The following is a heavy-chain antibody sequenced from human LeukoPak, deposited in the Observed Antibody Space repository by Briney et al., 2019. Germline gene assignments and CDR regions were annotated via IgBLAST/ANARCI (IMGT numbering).Heavy chain of an antibody. D-gene: IGHD3-10*01. CDR1: GYTFTGYY. Sequence: ASVKVSCKASGYTFTGYYMHWVRQAPGQGLEWMGWINPNSGGTNYAQKFQGWVTMTRDTSISTAYMELSRLRSDDTAVYYCARSGGRSYHGSGSYSVFSSDYYYYYGMDVWGKGTTVTVSS. J-gene: IGHJ6*04. CDR3: ARSGGRSYHGSGSYSVFSSDYYYYYGMDV. V-gene: IGHV1-2*04. CDR2: INPNSGGT.